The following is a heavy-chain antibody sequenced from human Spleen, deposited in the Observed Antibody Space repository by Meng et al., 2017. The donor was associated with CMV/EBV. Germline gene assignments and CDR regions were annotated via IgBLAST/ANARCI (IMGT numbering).Heavy chain of an antibody. CDR2: ISGSGGST. V-gene: IGHV3-23*01. J-gene: IGHJ1*01. CDR1: GFTFSSYA. Sequence: GGSLRLSCVASGFTFSSYAMTWVRQAPGKGLEWVSAISGSGGSTYYADSVKGRFTISRDNSKNTMYLQTNSLRAEDTAVYYCAKVGTRRDFQHWGQGTLVTVSS. CDR3: AKVGTRRDFQH.